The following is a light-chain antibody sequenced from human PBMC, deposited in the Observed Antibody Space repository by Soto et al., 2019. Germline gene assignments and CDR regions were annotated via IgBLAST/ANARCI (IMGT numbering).Light chain of an antibody. CDR1: SSDVGGYNY. CDR2: EVS. CDR3: SSYAGSNNLRV. V-gene: IGLV2-8*01. J-gene: IGLJ1*01. Sequence: QSVLTRPLSTSGSPGQSVTIPCTRTSSDVGGYNYVSWYQQHPGKAPKLMIYEVSKRPSGVPDRFSGSKSGNTASLTVSGLQAEDEADYYCSSYAGSNNLRVFGTGTKVTV.